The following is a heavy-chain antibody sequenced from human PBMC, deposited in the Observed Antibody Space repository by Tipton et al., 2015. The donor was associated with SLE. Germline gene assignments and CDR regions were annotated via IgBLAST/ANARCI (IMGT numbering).Heavy chain of an antibody. D-gene: IGHD1-1*01. V-gene: IGHV3-21*03. Sequence: LSLTCTVSGGSISSSSYYWGWIRQPPGKGLEWVSSISSSSSYIYYADSVKGRFTISRDNAKNSLYLQMNSLRAEDTAVYYCARDKRTNGYYFDYWGQGTLVTVSS. CDR3: ARDKRTNGYYFDY. J-gene: IGHJ4*02. CDR1: GGSISSSS. CDR2: ISSSSSYI.